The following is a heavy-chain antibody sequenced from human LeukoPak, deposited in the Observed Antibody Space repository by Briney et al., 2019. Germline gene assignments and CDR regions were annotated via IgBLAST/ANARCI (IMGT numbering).Heavy chain of an antibody. V-gene: IGHV1-69*13. CDR1: VDTFSSYD. J-gene: IGHJ6*04. D-gene: IGHD6-13*01. Sequence: ASVRVSCKASVDTFSSYDINCVPHAPGQGREWRVGLILIFGTTNYAQTLQGRVTITADESTSTAYMELSSLRSEDTAVYYCARDPGEAAAAGYYGMDVWGKGTTVTVSS. CDR3: ARDPGEAAAAGYYGMDV. CDR2: LILIFGTT.